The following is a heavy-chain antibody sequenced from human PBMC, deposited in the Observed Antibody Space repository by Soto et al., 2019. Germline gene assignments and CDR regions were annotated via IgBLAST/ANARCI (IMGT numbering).Heavy chain of an antibody. CDR1: GFTFSMYL. D-gene: IGHD1-1*01. Sequence: GGSLRLSCAASGFTFSMYLMHWVRQVPGKGPEWVSRINDDGISTNYADSVKGRFTISRDNAKNTLYLQMNALRVEDTGVYYCTRGPRPTSTGTGALWGQGTMVTVYS. J-gene: IGHJ4*02. CDR2: INDDGIST. V-gene: IGHV3-74*01. CDR3: TRGPRPTSTGTGAL.